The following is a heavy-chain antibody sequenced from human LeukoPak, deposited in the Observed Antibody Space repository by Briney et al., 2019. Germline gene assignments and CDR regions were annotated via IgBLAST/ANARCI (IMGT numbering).Heavy chain of an antibody. D-gene: IGHD6-13*01. CDR3: AKRASGYSSSWYNRKYYYYMDV. Sequence: GGSLRLSCAASGFTFSSYAMSWVRQAPGKGLEWVSAISGSGGSTYYADSVKGRFTISRDNSKNTLYLQMNSLRAEDTAVYYCAKRASGYSSSWYNRKYYYYMDVWGKGTTVTISS. V-gene: IGHV3-23*01. J-gene: IGHJ6*03. CDR2: ISGSGGST. CDR1: GFTFSSYA.